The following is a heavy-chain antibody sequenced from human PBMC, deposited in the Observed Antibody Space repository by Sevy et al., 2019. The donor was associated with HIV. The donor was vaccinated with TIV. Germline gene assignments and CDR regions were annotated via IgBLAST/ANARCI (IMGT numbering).Heavy chain of an antibody. CDR3: ARSTNSAALDY. V-gene: IGHV3-7*01. CDR1: GFTFSSYW. D-gene: IGHD2-2*01. CDR2: IKQDGGAQ. Sequence: GGSLRLSCAVSGFTFSSYWMSWVRQAPGKGLEWVANIKQDGGAQYYVDSVKGRFAISRDNAKNSLFLQMNSLRVEDTAVYYCARSTNSAALDYWGQGTPFTVSS. J-gene: IGHJ4*02.